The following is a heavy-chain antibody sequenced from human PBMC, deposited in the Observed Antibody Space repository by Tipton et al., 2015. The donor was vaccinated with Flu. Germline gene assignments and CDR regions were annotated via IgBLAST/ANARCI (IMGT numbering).Heavy chain of an antibody. D-gene: IGHD3-3*01. CDR2: ISGSGGST. CDR1: GFTFSSYA. CDR3: AKDWGITIFGVAFDY. Sequence: GSLRLSCAASGFTFSSYAMGWVRQAPGKGLEWVSAISGSGGSTYYADSVKGRFTISRDNSKNTLYLQMNSLRAEDTAVYYCAKDWGITIFGVAFDYWGQGTLVTVSS. V-gene: IGHV3-23*01. J-gene: IGHJ4*02.